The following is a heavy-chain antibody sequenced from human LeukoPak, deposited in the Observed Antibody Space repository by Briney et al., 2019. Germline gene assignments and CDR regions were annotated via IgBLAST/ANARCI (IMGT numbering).Heavy chain of an antibody. CDR1: GYTFTSYG. D-gene: IGHD2-15*01. CDR2: ISAYNGNT. CDR3: ARVRFDCSGGSCYPVAFDI. Sequence: ASVKVSCKASGYTFTSYGISWVRQAPGQGLEWMGGISAYNGNTNYAQKLQGRVTMTTDTSTSTAYMELRSLRSDDTAVYYCARVRFDCSGGSCYPVAFDIWGQGTMVTVSS. J-gene: IGHJ3*02. V-gene: IGHV1-18*04.